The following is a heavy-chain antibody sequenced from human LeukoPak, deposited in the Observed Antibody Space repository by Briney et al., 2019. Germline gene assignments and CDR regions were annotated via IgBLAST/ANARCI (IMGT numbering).Heavy chain of an antibody. Sequence: SETLSLTCTVSGGSISSYYWSWIRQPPGKGLEGMGYIYYSGSTNYNPSLKSRVTISVDTSKNQFSLKLSSVTAADTAVYYCARIYCGGDCSIFDIWGQGTMVTVSS. J-gene: IGHJ3*02. CDR3: ARIYCGGDCSIFDI. CDR1: GGSISSYY. CDR2: IYYSGST. V-gene: IGHV4-59*01. D-gene: IGHD2-21*01.